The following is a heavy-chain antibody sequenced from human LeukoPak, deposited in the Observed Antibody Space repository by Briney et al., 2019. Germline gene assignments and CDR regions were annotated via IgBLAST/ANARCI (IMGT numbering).Heavy chain of an antibody. J-gene: IGHJ4*02. V-gene: IGHV3-30-3*01. D-gene: IGHD1-26*01. CDR2: ISYEGSNK. Sequence: PGRSLRLSCPATGFTSGSYAMHGVGHAPGKGLGWVAVISYEGSNKNYAGSGKGRFPISRDNSKNTLDLQMNSLRAEDTAVYDCAKVRGGYSGSYYWGQGTLVTVAS. CDR1: GFTSGSYA. CDR3: AKVRGGYSGSYY.